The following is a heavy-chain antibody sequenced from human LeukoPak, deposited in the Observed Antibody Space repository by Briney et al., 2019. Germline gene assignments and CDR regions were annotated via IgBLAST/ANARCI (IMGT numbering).Heavy chain of an antibody. D-gene: IGHD1-26*01. V-gene: IGHV4-39*02. CDR2: IYYSGST. CDR1: GGSISSSSYY. Sequence: SETLSLTCTVSGGSISSSSYYWGWIRQPPGKGLEWIGSIYYSGSTYYNPSLKSRVTISVDTSKNQFSLKLSSVTAADTAVYYCAREVGASSRNCDYWGQGTLVTVSS. CDR3: AREVGASSRNCDY. J-gene: IGHJ4*02.